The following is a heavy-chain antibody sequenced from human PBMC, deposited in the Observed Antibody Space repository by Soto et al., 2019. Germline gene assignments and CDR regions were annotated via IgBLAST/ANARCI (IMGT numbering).Heavy chain of an antibody. V-gene: IGHV3-53*01. J-gene: IGHJ4*02. Sequence: GGSLRLSCAASGFTVSSKYMSWVRQAPGKGLEWVSVIYSDGSTYYADSVKGRFTISRDNSKNTLYLQMNSLRAEDTAVYYCATERGPTYYFDYWGQGTLVTVSS. D-gene: IGHD2-21*01. CDR3: ATERGPTYYFDY. CDR2: IYSDGST. CDR1: GFTVSSKY.